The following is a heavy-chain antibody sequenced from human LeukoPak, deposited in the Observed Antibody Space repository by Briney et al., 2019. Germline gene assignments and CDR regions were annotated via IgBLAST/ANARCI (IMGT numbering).Heavy chain of an antibody. CDR2: INPNSGGT. CDR1: GYTFTGYY. J-gene: IGHJ4*02. D-gene: IGHD4-17*01. CDR3: ARRGATTELFDF. V-gene: IGHV1-2*02. Sequence: ASVKVSCKASGYTFTGYYMHWVRQAPGQGLEWMGWINPNSGGTNYAQKFQGRVTMTRDTSISIAYLQWSSLRASDTAMYYCARRGATTELFDFWGQGTLVTVSS.